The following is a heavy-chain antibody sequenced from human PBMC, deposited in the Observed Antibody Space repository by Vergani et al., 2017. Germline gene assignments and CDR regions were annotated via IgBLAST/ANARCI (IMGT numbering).Heavy chain of an antibody. CDR2: IYTSGAT. CDR3: ASPRGYSYGYLGY. D-gene: IGHD5-18*01. CDR1: GGSFSTGGQS. V-gene: IGHV4-61*02. J-gene: IGHJ4*02. Sequence: QVQLQESGPGLVKPSQTLSLTCTVSGGSFSTGGQSWTWLRQSAGKGLEWIGRIYTSGATNYNPSLKSRVTISVDTSKNQFSLKLSSVTAADTAVYYCASPRGYSYGYLGYWGQGTLVTVSS.